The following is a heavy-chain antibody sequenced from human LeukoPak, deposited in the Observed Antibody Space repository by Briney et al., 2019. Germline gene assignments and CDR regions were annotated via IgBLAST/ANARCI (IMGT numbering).Heavy chain of an antibody. J-gene: IGHJ4*02. CDR3: ARFSMIAVAGTYDY. V-gene: IGHV1-69*04. D-gene: IGHD6-19*01. CDR1: GGTFSSYA. CDR2: IIPILGIA. Sequence: ASVKVSCKASGGTFSSYAISWVRQAPGQGLEWMGRIIPILGIANYAQKFQGRVTITADKSTSTAYMELSSLRSEDTAVYYCARFSMIAVAGTYDYWGQGTLVTVSS.